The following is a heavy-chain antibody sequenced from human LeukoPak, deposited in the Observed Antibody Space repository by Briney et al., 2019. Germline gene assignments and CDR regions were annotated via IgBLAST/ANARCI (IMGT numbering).Heavy chain of an antibody. Sequence: GGSLRLSCAASGFTFSDYYMSWIRQAPGKGLEWVSYISSSGSTIYYADSVKGRFTISRDYSKNTLYLQMNSLRAEDTAVYYCARDQSDFWSIGYYYMDAWGKGTTVTVSS. CDR3: ARDQSDFWSIGYYYMDA. D-gene: IGHD3-3*01. V-gene: IGHV3-11*01. J-gene: IGHJ6*03. CDR2: ISSSGSTI. CDR1: GFTFSDYY.